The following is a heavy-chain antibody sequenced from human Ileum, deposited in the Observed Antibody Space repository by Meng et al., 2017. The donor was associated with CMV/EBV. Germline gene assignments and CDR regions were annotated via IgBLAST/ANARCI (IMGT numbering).Heavy chain of an antibody. V-gene: IGHV4-59*01. CDR2: MYYSGKT. CDR1: GGSISGYY. J-gene: IGHJ4*01. D-gene: IGHD2-21*01. Sequence: SETLPLTCTVSGGSISGYYWSWIRQPPGKGLEWLGYMYYSGKTTYNPSLESRVTISLDTSKNQFSLNLRSVTAADTAVYYCSRVGKDRSGGDCSFDHWGQGTLVTVSS. CDR3: SRVGKDRSGGDCSFDH.